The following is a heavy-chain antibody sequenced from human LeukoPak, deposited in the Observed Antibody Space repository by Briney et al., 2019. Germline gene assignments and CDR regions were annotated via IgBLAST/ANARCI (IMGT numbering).Heavy chain of an antibody. CDR3: ARFRAAIGENFDY. CDR2: IYYSVST. Sequence: SETLSLTCTVSGGSISSGGYYWSWIRQHPGKRLEWIGYIYYSVSTYYNPSLRSRVTISVDTSKNQFSLKLSSVTAADTAVYYCARFRAAIGENFDYWGQGTLVTVSS. CDR1: GGSISSGGYY. J-gene: IGHJ4*02. V-gene: IGHV4-31*03. D-gene: IGHD2-2*02.